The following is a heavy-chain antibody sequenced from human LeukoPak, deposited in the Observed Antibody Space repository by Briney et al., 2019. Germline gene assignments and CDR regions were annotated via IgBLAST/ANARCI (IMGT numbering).Heavy chain of an antibody. J-gene: IGHJ4*02. D-gene: IGHD3-22*01. Sequence: PSETLSLTCTVSGGSISSGSYYWRWIRQPAGKGLEWIGRIYTSGGTNYNPSLKSRVTISVDTSKNQFSLKLSSVTAADTAVYYCARGDPYYYDSSGYGYFDYWGQGTLVTVSS. CDR3: ARGDPYYYDSSGYGYFDY. V-gene: IGHV4-61*02. CDR2: IYTSGGT. CDR1: GGSISSGSYY.